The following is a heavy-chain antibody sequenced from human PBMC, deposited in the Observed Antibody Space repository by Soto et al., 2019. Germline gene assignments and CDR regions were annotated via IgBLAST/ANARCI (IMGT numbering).Heavy chain of an antibody. CDR2: ISWNSGSI. CDR3: AKSSPPQAYYYGMDV. Sequence: LRLSFAASGFTFDDYAMHWVRQAPGKGLEWVSGISWNSGSIGYADSVKGRFTISRDNAKNSLYLQMNSLRAEDTALYYCAKSSPPQAYYYGMDVWGQGATVTVSS. J-gene: IGHJ6*02. V-gene: IGHV3-9*01. CDR1: GFTFDDYA.